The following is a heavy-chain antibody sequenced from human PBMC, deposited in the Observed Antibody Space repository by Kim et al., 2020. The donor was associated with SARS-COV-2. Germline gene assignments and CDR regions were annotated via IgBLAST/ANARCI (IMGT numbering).Heavy chain of an antibody. J-gene: IGHJ6*02. V-gene: IGHV3-30*18. CDR1: GFTFSSYG. Sequence: GGSLRLSCAASGFTFSSYGMHWVRQAPGKGLEWVAVISYDGSNKYYADSVKGRFTISRDNSKNTLYLQMNGLRAEDTAVYYCAKDQFPSRITMVRGAPYYYYYGMDVWGQGTTVTVSS. CDR3: AKDQFPSRITMVRGAPYYYYYGMDV. D-gene: IGHD3-10*01. CDR2: ISYDGSNK.